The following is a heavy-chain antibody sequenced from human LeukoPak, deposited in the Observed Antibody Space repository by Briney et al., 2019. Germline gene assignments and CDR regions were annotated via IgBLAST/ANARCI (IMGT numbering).Heavy chain of an antibody. J-gene: IGHJ4*02. CDR2: MNPNSGNT. CDR3: AIWWRHTMIQGVKNFDY. V-gene: IGHV1-8*01. Sequence: ASVKVSCKASGYTFTSYDINWVRQATGQGLEWMGWMNPNSGNTGYARKFQGRVTMTRNTSISTAYMELSSLRSDDTAVYYCAIWWRHTMIQGVKNFDYWGQGTLVTVSS. CDR1: GYTFTSYD. D-gene: IGHD3-10*01.